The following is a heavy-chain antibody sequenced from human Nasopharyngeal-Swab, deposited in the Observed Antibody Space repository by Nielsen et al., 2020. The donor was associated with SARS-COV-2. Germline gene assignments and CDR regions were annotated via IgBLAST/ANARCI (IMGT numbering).Heavy chain of an antibody. Sequence: GESLKISCAASGFTFSSYWMHWVRQAPGKGLVWVSRINSDGRSTNYADSVKGRFTISRDNAKNTLYLQMNSLRAEDTAVYYCARGQLSNYYYMDVWGKGTTVTVSS. J-gene: IGHJ6*03. D-gene: IGHD5-24*01. CDR3: ARGQLSNYYYMDV. V-gene: IGHV3-74*01. CDR2: INSDGRST. CDR1: GFTFSSYW.